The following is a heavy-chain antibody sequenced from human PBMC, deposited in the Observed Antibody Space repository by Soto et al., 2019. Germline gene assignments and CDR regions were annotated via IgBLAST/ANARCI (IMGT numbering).Heavy chain of an antibody. CDR2: IYYSGST. V-gene: IGHV4-31*03. Sequence: PXETLSLTCTVAGGSISSGGYYWSWIRQHPGKGLEWIGYIYYSGSTYYNPSLKSRVTISVDTSKNQFSLKLSSVTAADTAVYYCARDQSGDYEAFDIWGQGTMVTVSS. D-gene: IGHD4-17*01. CDR3: ARDQSGDYEAFDI. CDR1: GGSISSGGYY. J-gene: IGHJ3*02.